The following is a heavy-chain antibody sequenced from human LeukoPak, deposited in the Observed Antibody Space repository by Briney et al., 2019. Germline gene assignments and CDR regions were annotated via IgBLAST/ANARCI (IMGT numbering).Heavy chain of an antibody. Sequence: SETLSLTCTVSGGSISSYYWSWIRQPPGKGLEWIGYIYYSGSTNYNPSLKSRVTISVDTSKNQFSLKLSSVTAADTAVYYCARGYDSSGYPTVWFDPWGQGTLVTVSS. D-gene: IGHD3-22*01. CDR2: IYYSGST. V-gene: IGHV4-59*01. CDR1: GGSISSYY. J-gene: IGHJ5*02. CDR3: ARGYDSSGYPTVWFDP.